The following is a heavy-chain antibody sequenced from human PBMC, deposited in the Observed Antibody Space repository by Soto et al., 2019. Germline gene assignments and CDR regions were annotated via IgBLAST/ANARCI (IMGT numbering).Heavy chain of an antibody. CDR3: ARDPGYSGYDANP. J-gene: IGHJ5*02. D-gene: IGHD5-12*01. Sequence: GGSLRLSCAASGFTFSSYSMNWVRQAPGKGLEWVSSISSSSYIYYADSVKGRFTISRDNAKNSLYLQMNSLRAEDTAVYYCARDPGYSGYDANPWGQGTLVTVSS. CDR2: ISSSSYI. CDR1: GFTFSSYS. V-gene: IGHV3-21*01.